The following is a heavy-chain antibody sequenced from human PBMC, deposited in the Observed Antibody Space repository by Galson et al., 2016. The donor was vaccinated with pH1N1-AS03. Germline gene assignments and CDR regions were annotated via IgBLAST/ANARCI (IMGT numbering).Heavy chain of an antibody. CDR3: VKDVLSDGWFTAADS. CDR2: MSWGSAKI. CDR1: GFIVEQYG. Sequence: SLRLSCAASGFIVEQYGVHWVRQTPGEGLEWVAGMSWGSAKIDYADSVKGRFTISRDNAQNSLYLQMSSLRPEDTAVYFCVKDVLSDGWFTAADSWGQGTLVTVSS. J-gene: IGHJ4*02. D-gene: IGHD6-19*01. V-gene: IGHV3-9*01.